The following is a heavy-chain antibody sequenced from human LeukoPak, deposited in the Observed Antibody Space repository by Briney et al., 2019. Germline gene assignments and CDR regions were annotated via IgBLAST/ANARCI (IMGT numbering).Heavy chain of an antibody. CDR3: ARDYLETRIAVAWETYGMDV. CDR1: GGSISSSSYY. Sequence: PSETLSLTCTVSGGSISSSSYYWGWIRQPPGKGLEWIGSIYYSGSTYYNPSLKSRVTISVDTSKNQFSLKLSSVTAADTAVYYCARDYLETRIAVAWETYGMDVWGQGTTVTVSS. D-gene: IGHD6-19*01. J-gene: IGHJ6*02. V-gene: IGHV4-39*02. CDR2: IYYSGST.